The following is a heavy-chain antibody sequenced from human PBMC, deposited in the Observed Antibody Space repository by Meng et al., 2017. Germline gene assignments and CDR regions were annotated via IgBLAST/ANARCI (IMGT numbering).Heavy chain of an antibody. Sequence: VQRVKSWAQVKKPGASWKVSCKASGYTFTSYAMHWVRQAPGQRLEWMGWINAGNGNTKYSQKFQGRVTITRDTSASTAYMELSSLRSEDTAVYYCARDDLERLPPFDYWGQGTLVTVSS. V-gene: IGHV1-3*01. J-gene: IGHJ4*02. CDR1: GYTFTSYA. D-gene: IGHD1-1*01. CDR2: INAGNGNT. CDR3: ARDDLERLPPFDY.